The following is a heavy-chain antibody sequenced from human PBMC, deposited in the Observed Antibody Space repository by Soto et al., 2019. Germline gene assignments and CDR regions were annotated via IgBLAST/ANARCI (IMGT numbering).Heavy chain of an antibody. CDR1: GFSISSPD. CDR2: AVSFGKN. D-gene: IGHD6-6*01. Sequence: PSETLSLTCYFSGFSISSPDCACGRPSRKERAESTVAAVSFGKNNYKPYPKSRVTIPVDTSKNQVSLKLSSVTAADTAVYYCARRRSSSTFDYWGQGTLVTVSS. V-gene: IGHV4-59*11. J-gene: IGHJ4*02. CDR3: ARRRSSSTFDY.